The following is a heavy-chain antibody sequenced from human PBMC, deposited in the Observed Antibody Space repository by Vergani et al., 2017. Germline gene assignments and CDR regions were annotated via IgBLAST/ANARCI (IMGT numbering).Heavy chain of an antibody. D-gene: IGHD6-13*01. V-gene: IGHV3-20*04. CDR2: MNWNGGST. CDR3: ARSGGSSSIWLNFFRYDGMDV. CDR1: GFTFDDYG. J-gene: IGHJ6*02. Sequence: EVQLVESGGGLVKPGGSLRLSCAASGFTFDDYGMSWVRQAPGKGLEWVAGMNWNGGSTGYEDSVKGRFTISRDNAKNSMYLQMNSQRAEDTALYYCARSGGSSSIWLNFFRYDGMDVWGQGTTVTVSS.